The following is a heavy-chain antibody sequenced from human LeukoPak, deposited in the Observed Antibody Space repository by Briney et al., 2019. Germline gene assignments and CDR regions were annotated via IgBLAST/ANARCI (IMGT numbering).Heavy chain of an antibody. CDR1: GGSISSYY. Sequence: PSETLSLTCTVSGGSISSYYWSWVRQPPGKGLEWIWYIYYSGSTNYNPSLKRRVTISVDTSKNQLSLKLSSLTAADTAVYYCARDLGYCSGGSCFNWFDPWGQGTLVTVSS. J-gene: IGHJ5*02. D-gene: IGHD2-15*01. V-gene: IGHV4-59*01. CDR3: ARDLGYCSGGSCFNWFDP. CDR2: IYYSGST.